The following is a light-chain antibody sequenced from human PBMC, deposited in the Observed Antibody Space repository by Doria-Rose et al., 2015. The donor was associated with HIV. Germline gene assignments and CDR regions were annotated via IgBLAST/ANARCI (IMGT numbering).Light chain of an antibody. Sequence: EIVLTQSPGTLPLSPGVRATLSCRASQSFSSTYLAWYQQKPGQAPSLLIYDGSTSATGIPDRFSASGSGTDFTLTSNRLEPEDFALYYCHQYGTSWTFGQGTKGEI. CDR3: HQYGTSWT. CDR2: DGS. CDR1: QSFSSTY. V-gene: IGKV3-20*01. J-gene: IGKJ1*01.